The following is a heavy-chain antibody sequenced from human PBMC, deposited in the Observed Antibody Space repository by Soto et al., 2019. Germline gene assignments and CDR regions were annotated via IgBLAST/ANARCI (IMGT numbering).Heavy chain of an antibody. CDR3: ASRITMIGDFDP. CDR1: GFTFSSYS. CDR2: ISSSSSYI. Sequence: SGGSLRLSCAASGFTFSSYSMNWVRQAPGKGLEWVSSISSSSSYIYYADSVKGRFTISRDNAKNSLYLQMNSLRAEDTAVYYCASRITMIGDFDPWGQGTLVTVSS. V-gene: IGHV3-21*01. D-gene: IGHD3-22*01. J-gene: IGHJ5*02.